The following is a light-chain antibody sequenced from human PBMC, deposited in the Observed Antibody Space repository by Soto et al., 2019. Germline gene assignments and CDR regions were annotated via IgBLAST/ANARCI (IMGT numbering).Light chain of an antibody. CDR1: QSISNY. V-gene: IGKV1-39*01. CDR2: AAS. J-gene: IGKJ1*01. Sequence: DIQMTQSPSSLFASVGDRVTITCRARQSISNYLNWYQQKPGKAPELLIYAASSLQSGVPSRFSGSGSGTDFTLTISSLQPEDFATYYCQQSYSTPWTFGQGTKVDI. CDR3: QQSYSTPWT.